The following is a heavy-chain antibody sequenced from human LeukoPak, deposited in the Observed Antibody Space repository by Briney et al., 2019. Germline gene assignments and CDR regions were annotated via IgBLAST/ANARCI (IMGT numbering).Heavy chain of an antibody. V-gene: IGHV3-53*01. Sequence: PGGSLRLSCAAPGFTVSGNYMSWVRQAPGKGLEWISLIYSGGDTYYPDSVRGRFPISRDNSKNTLYLQMNSLRAEDTAVYYCARGPPACSTNCYGYLDYWGQGTLVTVSS. D-gene: IGHD2-2*01. CDR3: ARGPPACSTNCYGYLDY. J-gene: IGHJ4*02. CDR1: GFTVSGNY. CDR2: IYSGGDT.